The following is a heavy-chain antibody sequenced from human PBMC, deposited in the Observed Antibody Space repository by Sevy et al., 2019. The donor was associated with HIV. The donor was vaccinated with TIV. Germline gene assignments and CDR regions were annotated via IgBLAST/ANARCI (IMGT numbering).Heavy chain of an antibody. V-gene: IGHV1-18*01. CDR2: TSAYNGNT. CDR1: GYTFTRYG. J-gene: IGHJ6*02. CDR3: ARDRNNYDSSGYPKGMDV. Sequence: ASVKVSCKASGYTFTRYGITWVRQAPGQGLEWMGWTSAYNGNTNYPQKVQGRVTMTTDISTSTAYMELRSLRSDDTAMYYCARDRNNYDSSGYPKGMDVWGLGTTVTVSS. D-gene: IGHD3-22*01.